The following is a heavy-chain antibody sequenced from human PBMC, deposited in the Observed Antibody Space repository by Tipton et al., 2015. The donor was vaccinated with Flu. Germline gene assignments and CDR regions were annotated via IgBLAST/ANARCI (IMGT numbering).Heavy chain of an antibody. Sequence: LTCTVSGGSISSSSYYWSWIRQPPGKGLEWIGEINHSGSTNYNPSLKSRVTISVDTSKNQFSLKLSSVTAADTAVYYCARDYGDYVGWFDPWGQGTLVTVSS. J-gene: IGHJ5*02. CDR2: INHSGST. D-gene: IGHD4-17*01. CDR1: GGSISSSSYY. V-gene: IGHV4-39*07. CDR3: ARDYGDYVGWFDP.